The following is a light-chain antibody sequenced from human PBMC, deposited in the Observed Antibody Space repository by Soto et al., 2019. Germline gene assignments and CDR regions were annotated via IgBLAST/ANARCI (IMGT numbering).Light chain of an antibody. Sequence: QSVLTQPPSASGTPGQRVTISCSGSSSNIGSNTVNWYQQLPGTAPKLLIYSHNRRPSGVPDRFSGSKSVTSASLAISGLQSEDEADYYCAAWDDSLKGYVFGPGTKLTVL. V-gene: IGLV1-44*01. J-gene: IGLJ1*01. CDR2: SHN. CDR1: SSNIGSNT. CDR3: AAWDDSLKGYV.